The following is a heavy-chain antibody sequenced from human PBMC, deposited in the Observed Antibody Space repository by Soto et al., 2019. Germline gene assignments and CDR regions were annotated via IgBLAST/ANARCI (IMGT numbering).Heavy chain of an antibody. Sequence: QVQLQESGPGLVKPSQTLSLTCTVSGGSISSGDYYWSWIRQPPGNGLEWIGYIYYSGSTFYNPSLKSRVTISVDTSKSQFSLNLSSVTAADTAVYYCARSPLIYGGGAFQHWGQGTLVTVSS. CDR2: IYYSGST. CDR3: ARSPLIYGGGAFQH. J-gene: IGHJ1*01. V-gene: IGHV4-30-4*01. D-gene: IGHD4-17*01. CDR1: GGSISSGDYY.